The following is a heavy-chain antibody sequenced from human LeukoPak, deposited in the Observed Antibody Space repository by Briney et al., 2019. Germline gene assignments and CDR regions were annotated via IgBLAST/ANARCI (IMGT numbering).Heavy chain of an antibody. Sequence: GSLRLSCAASGFTFDDYGMSWVRQAPGKGLEWVSGINWNGGSTGYADSVKGRFTISRDNAKNSLYLQMNSLRAEDTALYYCARVRSSSWYDYYYYYYMDVWGKGTTVTVSS. CDR3: ARVRSSSWYDYYYYYYMDV. CDR2: INWNGGST. CDR1: GFTFDDYG. J-gene: IGHJ6*03. D-gene: IGHD6-13*01. V-gene: IGHV3-20*04.